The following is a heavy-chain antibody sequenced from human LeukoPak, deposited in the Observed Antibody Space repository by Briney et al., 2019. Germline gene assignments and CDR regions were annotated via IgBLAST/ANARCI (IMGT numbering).Heavy chain of an antibody. V-gene: IGHV3-21*05. J-gene: IGHJ4*02. CDR1: GFTFSSSW. CDR2: ISSSGSHT. D-gene: IGHD1-26*01. CDR3: ARDGAGVGSTKLDY. Sequence: GGSLRLSCAASGFTFSSSWMTWVRQAPGKGLEWVSFISSSGSHTFYAESVKGRFTVSRDNAKNSLYLQMNSLGVEDTAIYFCARDGAGVGSTKLDYWGQGSLVTVSS.